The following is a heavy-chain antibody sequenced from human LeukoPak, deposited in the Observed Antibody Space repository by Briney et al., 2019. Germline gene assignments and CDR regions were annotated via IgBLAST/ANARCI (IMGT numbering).Heavy chain of an antibody. CDR1: GFIFSNYC. Sequence: GGSLRLSCAASGFIFSNYCMHWVRQAPGKGREWGAFIRYDGSNEYSADSVTGRVTISRDNSKNTLYLQMNRLRAEDTAVYYCAKDVNSGWSYFDYWGQGTLVTVSS. CDR2: IRYDGSNE. D-gene: IGHD6-19*01. V-gene: IGHV3-30*02. CDR3: AKDVNSGWSYFDY. J-gene: IGHJ4*02.